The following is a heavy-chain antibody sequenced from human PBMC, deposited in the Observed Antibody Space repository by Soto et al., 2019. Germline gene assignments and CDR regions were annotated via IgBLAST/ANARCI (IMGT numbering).Heavy chain of an antibody. V-gene: IGHV3-23*01. J-gene: IGHJ4*02. D-gene: IGHD2-15*01. Sequence: GGPLRLSVPASGSTFSNYAMSWSRQAPGKGLGWVSTFSSSGGGTYYADSVRGRLTISRDNSKTTLYLQMNSLRSEDTAVYYCTKANRYCSGANCFTFDYWGLRTLVTVSS. CDR2: FSSSGGGT. CDR3: TKANRYCSGANCFTFDY. CDR1: GSTFSNYA.